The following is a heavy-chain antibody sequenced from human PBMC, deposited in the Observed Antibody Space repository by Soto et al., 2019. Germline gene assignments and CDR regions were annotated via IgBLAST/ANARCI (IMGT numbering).Heavy chain of an antibody. D-gene: IGHD3-16*01. CDR3: ARYGEVTPRRYGMDV. J-gene: IGHJ6*02. CDR2: INHSGST. Sequence: PSETLSLTCAVYGGSFSGYQWSWIRQAPGKGLEWIGEINHSGSTNYSPSLKSRVTISIDTSKNQFSLMLSSVTAADTARYYCARYGEVTPRRYGMDVWGQGTTVTVSS. V-gene: IGHV4-34*01. CDR1: GGSFSGYQ.